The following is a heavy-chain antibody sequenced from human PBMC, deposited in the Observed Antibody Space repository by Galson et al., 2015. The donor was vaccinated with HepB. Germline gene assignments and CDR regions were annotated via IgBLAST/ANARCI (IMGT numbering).Heavy chain of an antibody. V-gene: IGHV1-2*06. CDR3: ASLGELSLGGARSNY. J-gene: IGHJ4*02. CDR1: GYTFTGYY. CDR2: INPNSGGT. Sequence: SVKVSCKASGYTFTGYYMHWVRQAPGQGLEWMGRINPNSGGTNYAQKFQGRVTMTRDTSISTAYMELSRLRSDDTAVYYCASLGELSLGGARSNYWGQGTLVTASS. D-gene: IGHD3-16*02.